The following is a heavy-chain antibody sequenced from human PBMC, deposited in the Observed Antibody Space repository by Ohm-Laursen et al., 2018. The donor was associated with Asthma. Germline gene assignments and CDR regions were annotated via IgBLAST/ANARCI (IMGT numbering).Heavy chain of an antibody. D-gene: IGHD3-22*01. Sequence: SQTLSLTCTVSGGSISTGAYYWSWIRQHPGKGLEWIGYIFYSGSTYYNPSLKSRATISVDTSNNQFSLKLTSVTAAGTAVYYCARGTFYYESTGYYFFDHWGQGALVTVSS. CDR2: IFYSGST. CDR1: GGSISTGAYY. J-gene: IGHJ4*02. V-gene: IGHV4-31*03. CDR3: ARGTFYYESTGYYFFDH.